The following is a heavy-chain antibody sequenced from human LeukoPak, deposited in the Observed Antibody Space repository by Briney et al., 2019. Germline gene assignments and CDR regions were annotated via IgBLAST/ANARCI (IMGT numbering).Heavy chain of an antibody. D-gene: IGHD2-21*01. CDR1: GFTFSTYS. J-gene: IGHJ4*02. CDR3: ANSLPILFDY. Sequence: GGSLRLSCAASGFTFSTYSMNWVRQAPGKGLEWIAYIRGSGNDIYYADSVKGRFTISRDNAKNSLSLEMNSLRAEDTAVYYCANSLPILFDYWGQGTLVTVSS. CDR2: IRGSGNDI. V-gene: IGHV3-21*05.